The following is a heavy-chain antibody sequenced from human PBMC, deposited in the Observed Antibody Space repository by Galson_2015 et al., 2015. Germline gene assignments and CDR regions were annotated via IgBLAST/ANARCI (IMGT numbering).Heavy chain of an antibody. D-gene: IGHD3-10*01. Sequence: SETLSLTCSVSGGSFSNYYWSWIRQPPGKGLEWLGHISKSGTSNYKPSLQSRATILLDTFKNQFFLKLSSVTAADTAVYFCAGFYGSGSHTWFDPWGQGTLVTVSS. CDR1: GGSFSNYY. J-gene: IGHJ5*02. CDR2: ISKSGTS. V-gene: IGHV4-4*08. CDR3: AGFYGSGSHTWFDP.